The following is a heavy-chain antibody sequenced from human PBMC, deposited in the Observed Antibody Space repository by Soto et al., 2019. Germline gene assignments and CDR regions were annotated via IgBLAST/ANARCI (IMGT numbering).Heavy chain of an antibody. CDR1: GFHFSNYG. CDR3: AKGYSSGWHCSVNS. V-gene: IGHV3-23*04. J-gene: IGHJ4*02. Sequence: EVQLVESGGGLVQPGGSLRLSCADPGFHFSNYGVSWVRQAPGKGLEFVSAITNYSDYTYYAEPVKGRFTVSRDNSKNALFLEMNSLRAEDTAVYYCAKGYSSGWHCSVNSWCQRTLVTVSS. CDR2: ITNYSDYT. D-gene: IGHD5-18*01.